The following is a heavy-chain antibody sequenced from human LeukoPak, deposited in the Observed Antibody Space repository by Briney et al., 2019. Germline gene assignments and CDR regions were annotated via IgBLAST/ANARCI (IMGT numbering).Heavy chain of an antibody. D-gene: IGHD3-10*01. J-gene: IGHJ4*02. CDR3: ARSGDGSGSCFDY. V-gene: IGHV3-21*01. CDR2: ISSSSSYI. CDR1: GFTFSSYS. Sequence: GGSLRLSCAASGFTFSSYSMNWVRQAPGKGLEWVSSISSSSSYIYYADSVKGRFTISRDNAKNSLYLQMNSLRAEDTAVYYCARSGDGSGSCFDYWGQGTLVTVSS.